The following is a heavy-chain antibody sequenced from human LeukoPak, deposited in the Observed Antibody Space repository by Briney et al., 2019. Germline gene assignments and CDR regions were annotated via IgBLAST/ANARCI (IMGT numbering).Heavy chain of an antibody. V-gene: IGHV1-2*02. D-gene: IGHD6-13*01. CDR1: GYTFACYY. Sequence: ASVKVSCKASGYTFACYYMHWVRQAPGQGLEWMGWINPNSGGTNYAQKFQGRVTMTRDTSISTAYMELSRLRSDDTAVYYCARAAAVRWANPNDMGYWGQGTLVTVSS. CDR2: INPNSGGT. CDR3: ARAAAVRWANPNDMGY. J-gene: IGHJ4*02.